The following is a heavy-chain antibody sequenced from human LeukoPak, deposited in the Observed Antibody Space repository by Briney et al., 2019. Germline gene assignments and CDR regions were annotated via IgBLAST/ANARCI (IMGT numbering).Heavy chain of an antibody. J-gene: IGHJ4*02. CDR3: AINGGGDSGYGNFDY. CDR1: GFTFDDYA. V-gene: IGHV3-9*01. CDR2: INWNSDSI. D-gene: IGHD5-12*01. Sequence: QPGGSLRLSCAVSGFTFDDYAMHWVRQVPGKGLEWVSGINWNSDSIGYADSVQGRFTTSRDNAKNSLYPQMNSLRAEDTAFYDCAINGGGDSGYGNFDYWGQGTLVTVSS.